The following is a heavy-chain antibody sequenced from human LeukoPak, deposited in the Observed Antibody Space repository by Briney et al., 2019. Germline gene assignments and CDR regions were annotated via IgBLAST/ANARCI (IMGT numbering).Heavy chain of an antibody. CDR2: IYYSGST. J-gene: IGHJ4*02. V-gene: IGHV4-39*01. CDR3: ARSVVVPAAPLDY. D-gene: IGHD2-2*01. Sequence: SETLSLTCTVSGGSISSSSYYWGWIRQPPGKGLEWIGSIYYSGSTYYNPSLKSRVTISVDTSKNQFSLKLSSVTAADTAVYYCARSVVVPAAPLDYWGQGTLVTVSS. CDR1: GGSISSSSYY.